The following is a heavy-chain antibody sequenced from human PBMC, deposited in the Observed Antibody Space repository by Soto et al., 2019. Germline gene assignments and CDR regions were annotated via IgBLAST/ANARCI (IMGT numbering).Heavy chain of an antibody. CDR2: IYYSGST. CDR3: ARGPRIVVVPAFPPNWSDP. CDR1: GGSISSYY. V-gene: IGHV4-59*01. Sequence: SETLSLTCTVSGGSISSYYWSWIRQPPGKGLEWIGYIYYSGSTNYNPSLKSRVTISVDTSKNQFSLKLSSVTAADTAVYYCARGPRIVVVPAFPPNWSDPWGHYTLVTVSS. D-gene: IGHD2-2*01. J-gene: IGHJ5*02.